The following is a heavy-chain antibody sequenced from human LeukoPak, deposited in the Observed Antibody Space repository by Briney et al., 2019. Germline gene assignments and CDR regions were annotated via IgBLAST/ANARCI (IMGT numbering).Heavy chain of an antibody. Sequence: SETLSLTCAVYGGSFSGYYWSWIRQPPGKGPEWIGEINHSGSTNYNPSLKSRVTISVDTSKNQFSLKLSSVTAADTAVYYCARGAPAARWWGQGTLVTVSS. V-gene: IGHV4-34*01. CDR3: ARGAPAARW. J-gene: IGHJ4*02. CDR2: INHSGST. CDR1: GGSFSGYY. D-gene: IGHD2-2*01.